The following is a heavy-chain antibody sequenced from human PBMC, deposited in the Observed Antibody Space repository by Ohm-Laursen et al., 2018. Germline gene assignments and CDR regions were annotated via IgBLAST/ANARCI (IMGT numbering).Heavy chain of an antibody. CDR2: IKSDASEE. Sequence: GSLRLSCAASGFTMRSYWMSWVRQAPGKGLEWVANIKSDASEEHYVDSVKGRFTISRDNANNSVYLQMNSLRAEDTAVYYCARDPPEDSSWYADYWGQGTLVTVSP. J-gene: IGHJ4*02. V-gene: IGHV3-7*01. D-gene: IGHD6-13*01. CDR1: GFTMRSYW. CDR3: ARDPPEDSSWYADY.